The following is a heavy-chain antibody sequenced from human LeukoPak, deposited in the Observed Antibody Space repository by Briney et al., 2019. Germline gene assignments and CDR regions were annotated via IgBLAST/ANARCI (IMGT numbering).Heavy chain of an antibody. J-gene: IGHJ4*02. D-gene: IGHD5-12*01. CDR3: AKDKRYSVAY. CDR2: ISGSGGST. CDR1: GFTFSSYP. V-gene: IGHV3-23*01. Sequence: GGTLRLSCATSGFTFSSYPMSWVRQAPGKGLEWVSAISGSGGSTYYADSVKGRFTISRDNSKNTLYLQMNSLRAEDTAVYYCAKDKRYSVAYWGQGTLVTVSS.